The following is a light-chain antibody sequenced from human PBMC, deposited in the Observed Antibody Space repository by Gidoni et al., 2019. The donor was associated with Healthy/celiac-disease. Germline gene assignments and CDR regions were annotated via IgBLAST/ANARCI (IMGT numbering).Light chain of an antibody. CDR2: DAS. CDR3: QQRSNWPLT. V-gene: IGKV3-11*01. CDR1: QSVSSY. J-gene: IGKJ4*01. Sequence: EIALTQSPATLSLSPGERVTLSCRASQSVSSYLAWYQQKPGQAPRLLIYDASNRATGIPALFSGSGSGTDFTLTISSLEPEDFAVYYCQQRSNWPLTFGGXTKVEIK.